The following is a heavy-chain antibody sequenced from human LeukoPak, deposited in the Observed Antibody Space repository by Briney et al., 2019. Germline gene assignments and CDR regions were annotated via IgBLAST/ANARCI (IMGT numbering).Heavy chain of an antibody. D-gene: IGHD5-12*01. CDR1: GFTLSSYS. CDR2: ISGSSSYI. V-gene: IGHV3-21*01. Sequence: GGSLSLSCAASGFTLSSYSMKWVRPAPGKGLEWVASISGSSSYIYHADSVKGRFTSSKDNAKNSLYLQMNSPRAEDTAGYYCARGYSGYDWSVTWFDPWGQGTLVTVSS. J-gene: IGHJ5*02. CDR3: ARGYSGYDWSVTWFDP.